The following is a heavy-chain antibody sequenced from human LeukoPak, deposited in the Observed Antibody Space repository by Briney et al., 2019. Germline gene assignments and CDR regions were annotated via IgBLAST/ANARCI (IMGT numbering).Heavy chain of an antibody. J-gene: IGHJ4*02. V-gene: IGHV3-20*04. D-gene: IGHD1-26*01. Sequence: GGSLRLSCAASGFIFDEYGMSWVRQARGKGLEGVSGINWNGGSTGYADSVKGRFTISRDNAKNSLYVEMNSLRAEDTALYYCARGGYSGSYFAYWGQGTLVTVSS. CDR3: ARGGYSGSYFAY. CDR2: INWNGGST. CDR1: GFIFDEYG.